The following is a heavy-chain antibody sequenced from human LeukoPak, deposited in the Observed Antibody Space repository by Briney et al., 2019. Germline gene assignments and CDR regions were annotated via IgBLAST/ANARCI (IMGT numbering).Heavy chain of an antibody. D-gene: IGHD3-22*01. CDR2: ISSSSSYI. J-gene: IGHJ4*02. CDR1: GFTFSSYS. V-gene: IGHV3-21*01. Sequence: GGSLRLSCAASGFTFSSYSMNWVRQAPGKGLEWVSSISSSSSYIYYADSVKGRFTISRDNAKNSLYLQMNSLRAEDTAVYYCAREGYDSSGYVDYWGQGTLVTVSS. CDR3: AREGYDSSGYVDY.